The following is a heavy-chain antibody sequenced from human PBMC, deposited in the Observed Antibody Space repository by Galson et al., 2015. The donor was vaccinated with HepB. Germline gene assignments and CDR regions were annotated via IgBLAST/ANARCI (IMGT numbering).Heavy chain of an antibody. CDR2: ISAYNGNT. D-gene: IGHD2-2*01. Sequence: QSGAEVKKPGASVKVSCKASGYTFTSYGISWVRQAPGQGLEWMGWISAYNGNTNYAQKLQGRVTMTTDTSTSTAYMELRSLRSDDTAVYYCARHKKGYCSSTSCYGYGWFDPWGQGTLVTVSS. CDR3: ARHKKGYCSSTSCYGYGWFDP. J-gene: IGHJ5*02. V-gene: IGHV1-18*01. CDR1: GYTFTSYG.